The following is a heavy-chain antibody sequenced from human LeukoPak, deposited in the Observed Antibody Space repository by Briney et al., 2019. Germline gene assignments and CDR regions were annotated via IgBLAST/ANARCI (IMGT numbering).Heavy chain of an antibody. V-gene: IGHV4-39*01. CDR2: IHHTGPT. CDR1: GGSIINSIYH. D-gene: IGHD6-19*01. J-gene: IGHJ6*02. Sequence: SETLSLTCAVSGGSIINSIYHWGWIRQPPGEGLEWNGSIHHTGPTYYNPSLKSRLTISVDTSNNQFSLRLRSVTAADTAVYYCARHSGLAMANYYGMDAWGQGTTVTVSS. CDR3: ARHSGLAMANYYGMDA.